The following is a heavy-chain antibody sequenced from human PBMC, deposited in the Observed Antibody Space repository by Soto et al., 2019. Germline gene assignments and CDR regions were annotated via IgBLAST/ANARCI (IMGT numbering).Heavy chain of an antibody. D-gene: IGHD4-17*01. V-gene: IGHV4-39*01. J-gene: IGHJ4*02. CDR2: FYYIGST. CDR1: GGSISSGGYY. Sequence: PSETLSLTCTVSGGSISSGGYYWSWIRQHPGKGLEWIGYFYYIGSTYYNPSLKSRVTISVDTSKNQFSLKLSSVTSADTAVYYCARHTRDYGVLTDYWGQGTLVTVSS. CDR3: ARHTRDYGVLTDY.